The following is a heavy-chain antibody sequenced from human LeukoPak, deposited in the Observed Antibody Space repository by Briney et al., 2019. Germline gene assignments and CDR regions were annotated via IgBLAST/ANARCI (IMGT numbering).Heavy chain of an antibody. V-gene: IGHV4-34*01. CDR3: ARGSITMVRGVLT. CDR2: INHSGST. D-gene: IGHD3-10*01. Sequence: PSETLSLTCAVYGGSFSGYYWSRIRQPPGKGLEWIGEINHSGSTNYNPSLKSRVTISVDTSKNQFSLKLGSVTAADTAVYYCARGSITMVRGVLTWGQGTLVTVSS. CDR1: GGSFSGYY. J-gene: IGHJ4*02.